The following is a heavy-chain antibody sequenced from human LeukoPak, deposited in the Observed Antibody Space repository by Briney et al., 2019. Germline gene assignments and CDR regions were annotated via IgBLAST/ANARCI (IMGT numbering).Heavy chain of an antibody. CDR2: INPNRGGT. CDR3: ARQWLATPHFDY. CDR1: GYTFTGYY. J-gene: IGHJ4*02. D-gene: IGHD6-19*01. Sequence: ASVKVSCKASGYTFTGYYMHWVRQAPGQGLEWMGWINPNRGGTNYAQKFQGRVTMTRDTSISTAYMGLSRLRSDDTAVYYCARQWLATPHFDYWGQGTLVTVSS. V-gene: IGHV1-2*02.